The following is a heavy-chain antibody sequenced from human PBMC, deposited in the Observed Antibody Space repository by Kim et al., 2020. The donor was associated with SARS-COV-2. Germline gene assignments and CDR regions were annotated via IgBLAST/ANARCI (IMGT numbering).Heavy chain of an antibody. J-gene: IGHJ2*01. CDR3: ARPRYYDILTGPFDL. V-gene: IGHV4-59*08. Sequence: SETLSLTCSVSGGSISSYYWSWIRQPPGKGLEWIGYIYYSGSTNYNPSLKSRVTISVDTSKNQFSLKLSSVTAADTAVYYCARPRYYDILTGPFDLWGRGTLVTVSS. CDR2: IYYSGST. D-gene: IGHD3-9*01. CDR1: GGSISSYY.